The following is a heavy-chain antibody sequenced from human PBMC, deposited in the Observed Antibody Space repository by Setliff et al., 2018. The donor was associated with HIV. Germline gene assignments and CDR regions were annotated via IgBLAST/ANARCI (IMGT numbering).Heavy chain of an antibody. CDR1: GGSMNIHY. D-gene: IGHD3-3*01. J-gene: IGHJ5*02. CDR2: IYYSGST. V-gene: IGHV4-59*11. CDR3: AREEDYNFWSGYDWFDP. Sequence: CTVSGGSMNIHYWSWIRQPPGKGLEWIGSIYYSGSTNYNPSLKSRVTISVDTSKNQFSLKLSSVTAADTAVYYCAREEDYNFWSGYDWFDPWGQGTLVTVSS.